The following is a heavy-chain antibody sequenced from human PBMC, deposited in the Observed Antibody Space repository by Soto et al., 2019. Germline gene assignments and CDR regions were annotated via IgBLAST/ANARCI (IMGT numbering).Heavy chain of an antibody. J-gene: IGHJ4*02. CDR1: AFTFGSYT. V-gene: IGHV3-21*01. Sequence: EAHLVESGGGLVKPGGSLRLSCEASAFTFGSYTMNWVRQAPGKGLEWVSSIDSGGSRTFYADTVKGRFTISRDNAKNSLFLQMNSLRAEDTAGYFCTREVQPGVRREYDYWGQGTLVTVSS. CDR2: IDSGGSRT. D-gene: IGHD1-1*01. CDR3: TREVQPGVRREYDY.